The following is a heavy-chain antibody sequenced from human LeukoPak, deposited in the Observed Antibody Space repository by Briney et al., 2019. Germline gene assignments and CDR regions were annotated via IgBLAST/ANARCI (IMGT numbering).Heavy chain of an antibody. J-gene: IGHJ6*03. CDR2: IYYSGST. Sequence: SETLSLTCTVSGGSISSYYWSWIRQPPGKGLEWIGYIYYSGSTNYNPSLKSRVTISVGTSKNQFSLKLSSVTAADTAVYYCARRGRYCSGGSCYRNSHYYYYMDVWGKGTTVTVSS. V-gene: IGHV4-59*12. CDR1: GGSISSYY. CDR3: ARRGRYCSGGSCYRNSHYYYYMDV. D-gene: IGHD2-15*01.